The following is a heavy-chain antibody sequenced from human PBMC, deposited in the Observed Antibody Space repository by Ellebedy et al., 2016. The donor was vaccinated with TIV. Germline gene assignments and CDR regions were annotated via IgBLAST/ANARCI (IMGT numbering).Heavy chain of an antibody. CDR1: GLTFSSYA. CDR2: ISSSGDNT. J-gene: IGHJ4*02. V-gene: IGHV3-23*01. CDR3: AKGGYSASWYCLNY. Sequence: GESLKISCAASGLTFSSYAMNWVRQAPGKGLEWVSGISSSGDNTFYAESVKGRFTITRDNSKNTLYLQMNSLRAEDTAVYYFAKGGYSASWYCLNYWGQGTLLTVSS. D-gene: IGHD6-13*01.